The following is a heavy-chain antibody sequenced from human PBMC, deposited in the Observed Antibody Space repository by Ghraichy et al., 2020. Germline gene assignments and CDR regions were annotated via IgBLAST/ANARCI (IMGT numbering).Heavy chain of an antibody. V-gene: IGHV3-23*01. J-gene: IGHJ6*02. CDR1: GFTFSKSA. CDR2: ISASGGIT. CDR3: ATPGTCIRSRCFPSDYYYYGLDV. Sequence: RGSLRLSCAGTGFTFSKSAMSWVRQAPGKGLHWVSGISASGGITNYADSVKGRFTISRDNSKNTLYLKMNSLRVEDTAVYYCATPGTCIRSRCFPSDYYYYGLDVCGQGTTVTVSS. D-gene: IGHD3-3*02.